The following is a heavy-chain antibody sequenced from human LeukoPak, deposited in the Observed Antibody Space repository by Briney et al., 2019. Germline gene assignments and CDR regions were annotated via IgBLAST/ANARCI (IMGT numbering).Heavy chain of an antibody. CDR1: GFNFNGYT. D-gene: IGHD4-17*01. J-gene: IGHJ4*02. V-gene: IGHV3-21*01. CDR2: ITSTSSYI. Sequence: GGSLRLSCAASGFNFNGYTMSWVRQAPGKGLEWVSSITSTSSYIYYADSLRGRFTISRDNAKNSLYLRMNSLRAEDTAVYYCARDSHYDYGDYIFDYWGQGTLVTVSS. CDR3: ARDSHYDYGDYIFDY.